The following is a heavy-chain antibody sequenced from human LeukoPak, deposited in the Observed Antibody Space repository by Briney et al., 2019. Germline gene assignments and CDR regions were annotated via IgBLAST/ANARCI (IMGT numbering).Heavy chain of an antibody. CDR3: ARLDASGLDY. CDR1: GFTFSSYE. CDR2: ISGSGSTI. J-gene: IGHJ4*02. V-gene: IGHV3-48*03. Sequence: GGSLRLSCAASGFTFSSYEMNWVRQAPGKGLEWVSYISGSGSTIYYADSVKGRFSISRDNAKNSLYLQMNSLRADYTAVYYCARLDASGLDYWGQGTLVTVSS. D-gene: IGHD6-19*01.